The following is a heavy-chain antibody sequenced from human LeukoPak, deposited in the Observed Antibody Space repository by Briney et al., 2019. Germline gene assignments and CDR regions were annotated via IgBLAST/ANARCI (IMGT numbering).Heavy chain of an antibody. CDR2: IYYSGST. J-gene: IGHJ4*02. D-gene: IGHD2-15*01. V-gene: IGHV4-30-4*01. CDR1: GGSISSGDYY. CDR3: ARDGYCSGGSCYYFDY. Sequence: SQTLSLTCTVSGGSISSGDYYWSWIRQPPGKGLEWIGYIYYSGSTYYNPSPKSRVTISVDTSKNQFSLKLSSVTAADTAVYYCARDGYCSGGSCYYFDYWGQGTLVTVSS.